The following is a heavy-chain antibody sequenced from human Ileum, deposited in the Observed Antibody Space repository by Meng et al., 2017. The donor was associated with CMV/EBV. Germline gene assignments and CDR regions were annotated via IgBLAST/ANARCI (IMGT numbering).Heavy chain of an antibody. J-gene: IGHJ4*02. Sequence: QVQLRHWGAGLLTPSETLSPTGAVFGGSFTDYYWTWFRQSPGKGLELIGENTHSGRAYYSSSLTGRATISVDMSKYQFSLKLPSVTAADTAIYYCARGLASGWPDYWGQGTLVTVSS. D-gene: IGHD3-10*01. CDR2: NTHSGRA. V-gene: IGHV4-34*01. CDR3: ARGLASGWPDY. CDR1: GGSFTDYY.